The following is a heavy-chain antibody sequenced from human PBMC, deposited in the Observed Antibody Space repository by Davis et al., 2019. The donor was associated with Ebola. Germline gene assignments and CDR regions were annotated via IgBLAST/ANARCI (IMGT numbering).Heavy chain of an antibody. D-gene: IGHD6-19*01. CDR3: ARAFSGWYVT. Sequence: PSETLSLTCIVSDGAISDHYWSWIRQPPGKGLEWIGYMYYSGSSSYNPSLKSRVTISADSSKSQVSLGLTSVTASDTAVYYCARAFSGWYVTWGPGIMVTVSS. CDR2: MYYSGSS. V-gene: IGHV4-59*11. CDR1: DGAISDHY. J-gene: IGHJ4*02.